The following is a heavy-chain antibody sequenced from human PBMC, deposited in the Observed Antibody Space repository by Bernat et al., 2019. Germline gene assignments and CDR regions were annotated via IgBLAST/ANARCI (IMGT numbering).Heavy chain of an antibody. CDR1: GFTFSSYG. J-gene: IGHJ4*02. CDR3: ARDRRQLWLFDY. Sequence: QVQLVESGGGVVQPGRSLRLSCAASGFTFSSYGMHWVRQAPGKGLEWVAVIWYDGGNKYYADSVKGRFTISRDNSKNTLYLQMNSLRAEDTAVYYCARDRRQLWLFDYWGQGTLVTVSS. D-gene: IGHD5-18*01. CDR2: IWYDGGNK. V-gene: IGHV3-33*01.